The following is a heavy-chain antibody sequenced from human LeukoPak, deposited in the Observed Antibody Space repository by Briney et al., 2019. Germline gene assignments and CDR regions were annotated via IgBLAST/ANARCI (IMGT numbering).Heavy chain of an antibody. Sequence: SVKVSCKASGGTFSRYAISWVRQAPGQGLEWMGGIIPIFGTANYAQKFQGRVTITADKSTSTAYMELSSLRSEDTAVYYCARGGRRDTAMAIRTGWFDPWGQGTLVTVSS. J-gene: IGHJ5*02. V-gene: IGHV1-69*06. CDR3: ARGGRRDTAMAIRTGWFDP. D-gene: IGHD5-18*01. CDR2: IIPIFGTA. CDR1: GGTFSRYA.